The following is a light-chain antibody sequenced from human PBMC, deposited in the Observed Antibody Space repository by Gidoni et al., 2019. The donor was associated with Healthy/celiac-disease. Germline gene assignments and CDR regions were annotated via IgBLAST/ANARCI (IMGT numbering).Light chain of an antibody. J-gene: IGKJ1*01. Sequence: TLSVSPGERATLSCRASQSVSSNLAWYQQKPGQAPRLLIYGASTRATGIPARFSGSGSGTEFTLTISSLQSEDFAVYYCQQYNNWPPWTFXQXTKVEIK. CDR3: QQYNNWPPWT. CDR2: GAS. CDR1: QSVSSN. V-gene: IGKV3-15*01.